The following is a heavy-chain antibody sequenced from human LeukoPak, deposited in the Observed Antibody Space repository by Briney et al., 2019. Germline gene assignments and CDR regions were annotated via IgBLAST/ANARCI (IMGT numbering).Heavy chain of an antibody. D-gene: IGHD3-10*01. Sequence: NSSETLSLTCTVSGGSISSGDYYWSWIRQPPGKGLEWIGYIYYSGSTYYNPSLKSRVTISVDTSKNQFSLKLSSVTAADTAVYYCARVGAHYYGSGNLDYWGQGTLVTVSS. CDR2: IYYSGST. J-gene: IGHJ4*02. V-gene: IGHV4-30-4*08. CDR3: ARVGAHYYGSGNLDY. CDR1: GGSISSGDYY.